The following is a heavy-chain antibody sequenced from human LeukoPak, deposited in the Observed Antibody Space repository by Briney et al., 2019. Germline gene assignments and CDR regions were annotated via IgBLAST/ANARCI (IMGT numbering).Heavy chain of an antibody. D-gene: IGHD3-10*02. CDR1: RYTFTSYG. V-gene: IGHV1-18*01. J-gene: IGHJ4*02. Sequence: GASVKVSCKASRYTFTSYGISWVRQAPGQGLEWMGFTSADNGHTNYVQKFQGRVTMTTDTSTNTAYMELRSLRFDDTAMYYCARDYFSDYVFDFWGQGTLITVSS. CDR3: ARDYFSDYVFDF. CDR2: TSADNGHT.